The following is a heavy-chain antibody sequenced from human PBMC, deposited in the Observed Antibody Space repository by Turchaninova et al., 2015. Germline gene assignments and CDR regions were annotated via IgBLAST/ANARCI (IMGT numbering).Heavy chain of an antibody. CDR2: VYYSGGT. Sequence: ESGPGLVKPSETLSLTCTVFGGSLRTDYWHWIRQPPGKELEWIGYVYYSGGTNYNPSLRSRVTISVDTSMDQISLKLRSVTAADTAVYYCARDRVKNLERYFDWLRGDAFDIWGQGTLVTVSS. J-gene: IGHJ3*02. CDR3: ARDRVKNLERYFDWLRGDAFDI. D-gene: IGHD3-9*01. CDR1: GGSLRTDY. V-gene: IGHV4-59*01.